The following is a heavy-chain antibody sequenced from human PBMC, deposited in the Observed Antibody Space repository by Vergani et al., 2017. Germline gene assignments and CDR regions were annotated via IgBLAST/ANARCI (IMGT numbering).Heavy chain of an antibody. CDR1: GVTFDDYA. D-gene: IGHD3-10*01. J-gene: IGHJ3*02. Sequence: EVQLVESGGGLVQPGRSLRLSCAASGVTFDDYAMHWVRQAPGKGLEWVSGISWNSGSIGYADSVKGRFTISRDNAKNSLYLQMNSLRAEDMALYYCAKGTMVRGPYTGGDAFDIWGQGTMVTVSS. V-gene: IGHV3-9*03. CDR3: AKGTMVRGPYTGGDAFDI. CDR2: ISWNSGSI.